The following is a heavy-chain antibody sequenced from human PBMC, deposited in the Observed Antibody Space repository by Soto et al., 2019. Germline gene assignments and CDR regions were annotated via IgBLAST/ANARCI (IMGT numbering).Heavy chain of an antibody. V-gene: IGHV1-2*04. CDR2: INPNSGGT. CDR3: ARGGYSYGYYYYGMDV. CDR1: GYTFTGYY. J-gene: IGHJ6*02. D-gene: IGHD5-18*01. Sequence: ASVKVSCKASGYTFTGYYMHWVRQAPGQGLEWMGWINPNSGGTNYAQKFQGWVTMTRDTSISTAYMELSRLRSDDTAVYYCARGGYSYGYYYYGMDVWGQGTTVTVSS.